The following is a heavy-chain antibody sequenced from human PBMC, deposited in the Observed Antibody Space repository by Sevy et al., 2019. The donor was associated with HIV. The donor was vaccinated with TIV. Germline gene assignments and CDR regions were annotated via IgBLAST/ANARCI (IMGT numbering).Heavy chain of an antibody. J-gene: IGHJ6*02. D-gene: IGHD1-7*01. Sequence: ASVKVSCKASGYTFTDDYLHWVRQAPRQGLEWMGRIYPNSGGTNYAQKFQGRVTMTRDTSISTAYMELSRLRPDDTAVYFCARDAAGGTTNSGMDVWGQGTTVTVSS. CDR3: ARDAAGGTTNSGMDV. CDR2: IYPNSGGT. V-gene: IGHV1-2*06. CDR1: GYTFTDDY.